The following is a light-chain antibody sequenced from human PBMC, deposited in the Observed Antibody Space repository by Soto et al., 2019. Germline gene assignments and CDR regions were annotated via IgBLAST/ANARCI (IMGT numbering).Light chain of an antibody. Sequence: DIQMTQSPSTLSASVEDRVTITCRASQSISSWLAWYQQKPGKAPKLLMYKLSSLESGVPSRFSGSGSGTEFSLTISSLQTDDFATYYFQQYSTYPRTFGQGNNVEIK. CDR3: QQYSTYPRT. J-gene: IGKJ1*01. CDR2: KLS. V-gene: IGKV1-5*03. CDR1: QSISSW.